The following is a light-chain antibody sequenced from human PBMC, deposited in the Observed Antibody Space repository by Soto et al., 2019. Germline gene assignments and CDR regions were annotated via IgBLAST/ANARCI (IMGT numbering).Light chain of an antibody. J-gene: IGKJ3*01. CDR3: HQYGTAPLT. CDR1: QSVSSK. V-gene: IGKV3-20*01. CDR2: GAS. Sequence: EIVMTQSPATLSVSPGERATLSCRASQSVSSKLAWYQQRPGQAPRLLIYGASSRATGIPDRFSGSGSGTDFTLTISRLEPEDFSVYYCHQYGTAPLTFGPGTKGDIK.